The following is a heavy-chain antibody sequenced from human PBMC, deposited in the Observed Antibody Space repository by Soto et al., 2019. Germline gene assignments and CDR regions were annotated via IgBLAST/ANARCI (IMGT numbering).Heavy chain of an antibody. V-gene: IGHV1-69*13. D-gene: IGHD3-22*01. CDR2: IIPIFGTA. CDR3: ARDPYYYDSSGYYTFA. CDR1: GGTFSSYA. Sequence: SVKVSCKASGGTFSSYAISWVRQAPGQGLEWMGGIIPIFGTANYAQKFQGRVTITADESTSTAYMELSSLRSEDTAVYYCARDPYYYDSSGYYTFAWGQGTQVTVSS. J-gene: IGHJ5*02.